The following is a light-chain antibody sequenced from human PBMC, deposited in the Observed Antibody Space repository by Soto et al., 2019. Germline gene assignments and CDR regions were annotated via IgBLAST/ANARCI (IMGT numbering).Light chain of an antibody. CDR1: QSVSSY. Sequence: EIVLPQSPATLSLSPGERATLSCRASQSVSSYLAWHQQKPGQAPRLLIYDASNSATGIPARFSGSGSGTDFTLTISSLEPEDFAVYYCQQRSNWRMYSFGQGTKLEIK. J-gene: IGKJ2*01. CDR3: QQRSNWRMYS. V-gene: IGKV3-11*01. CDR2: DAS.